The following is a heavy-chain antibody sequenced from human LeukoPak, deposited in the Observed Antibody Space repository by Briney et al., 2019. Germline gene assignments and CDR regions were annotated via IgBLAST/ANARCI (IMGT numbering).Heavy chain of an antibody. D-gene: IGHD4-17*01. V-gene: IGHV1-46*01. CDR2: INPSAGST. CDR3: ARDLGGDYFDF. CDR1: GYTFTSYY. J-gene: IGHJ4*02. Sequence: ASVKVPCKASGYTFTSYYLHWVRQAPGQGLEWMGIINPSAGSTSYAQKFQGRVTMTRDTSTSTVYMELSSLRSEDTAVYYCARDLGGDYFDFWGQGTLVTVSS.